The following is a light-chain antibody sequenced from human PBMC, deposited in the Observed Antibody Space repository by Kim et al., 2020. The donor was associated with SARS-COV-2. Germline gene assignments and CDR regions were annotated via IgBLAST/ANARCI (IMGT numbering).Light chain of an antibody. CDR3: QTYDRSLSGVV. CDR1: RSNVGAGYD. J-gene: IGLJ2*01. CDR2: VDS. V-gene: IGLV1-40*01. Sequence: QSVLTRPPSVSGAPGQRVTISCTGSRSNVGAGYDVHWYQQVPGTAPKLLIYVDSNRPSGVPDRFSASKSDTSASLAITGLQAEDEAVYYCQTYDRSLSGVVFGGGTQLTVL.